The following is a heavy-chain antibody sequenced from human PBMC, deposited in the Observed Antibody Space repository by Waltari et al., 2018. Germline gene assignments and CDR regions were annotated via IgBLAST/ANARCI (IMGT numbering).Heavy chain of an antibody. V-gene: IGHV3-7*03. J-gene: IGHJ5*02. D-gene: IGHD3-10*02. CDR1: GSTLGSHS. CDR3: ARGRYVPGP. CDR2: IKEDGTEK. Sequence: EVQLVESGGGLVQPGGSLGLACAPSGSTLGSHSMTWVRQAPGKGLEWVANIKEDGTEKKYVDSVKGRFTISRDNAKNSLYLEMNSLRVEDTAVYYCARGRYVPGPWGQGTLVTVSS.